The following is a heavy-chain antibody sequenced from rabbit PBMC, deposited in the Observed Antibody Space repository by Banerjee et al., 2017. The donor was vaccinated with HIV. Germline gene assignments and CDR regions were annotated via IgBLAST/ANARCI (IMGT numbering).Heavy chain of an antibody. V-gene: IGHV1S45*01. J-gene: IGHJ4*01. CDR3: ARFVNSDKCYNL. CDR2: INTSSGNT. D-gene: IGHD1-1*01. CDR1: GFDFSSNA. Sequence: QEQLEESGGDLVKPEGSLTLTCKASGFDFSSNAMCWVRQAPGKGLEWIGCINTSSGNTVYATWAKGRFTISKTSWTTVTLQMTSLTAADTATYFCARFVNSDKCYNLWGQGTLVTVS.